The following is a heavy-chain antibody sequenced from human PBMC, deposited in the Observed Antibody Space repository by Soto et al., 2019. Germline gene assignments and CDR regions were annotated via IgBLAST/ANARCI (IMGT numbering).Heavy chain of an antibody. V-gene: IGHV1-69*08. J-gene: IGHJ4*02. Sequence: QVQLVQSGAEVKKPGSSVKVSCKASGGTFSSYTISWLRQAPGQGLEWMGRIIPSLGIANYAQKFQDRVTTTADKSTSTAYMELSSLRSEDTAVYYCARDVSMEGGDYWGQGTLVTVSS. CDR1: GGTFSSYT. CDR3: ARDVSMEGGDY. CDR2: IIPSLGIA. D-gene: IGHD1-26*01.